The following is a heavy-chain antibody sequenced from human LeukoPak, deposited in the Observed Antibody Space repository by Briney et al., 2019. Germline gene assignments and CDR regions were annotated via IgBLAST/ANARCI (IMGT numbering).Heavy chain of an antibody. CDR2: IYSGGST. CDR3: ARAVYSYGSFNFDY. V-gene: IGHV3-53*01. CDR1: GFTVSNNY. J-gene: IGHJ4*02. Sequence: GGSLRLSCAASGFTVSNNYMTWVRQAPGKGLEWVSVIYSGGSTFCADSVKGRFTISRDNAKNSLYLQMNSLRADDTAVYYCARAVYSYGSFNFDYWGQGTLVTVSS. D-gene: IGHD5-18*01.